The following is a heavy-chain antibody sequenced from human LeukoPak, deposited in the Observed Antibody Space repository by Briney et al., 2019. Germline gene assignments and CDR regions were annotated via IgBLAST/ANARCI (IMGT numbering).Heavy chain of an antibody. J-gene: IGHJ4*02. D-gene: IGHD2-2*01. CDR3: AKMSSSSL. Sequence: GGSLRLSCAASGFTFSSYRMNWFRQAPGKGLEWVSSISGSSSSIYYVDSVKGRFTISRDNAKNSLYLQMNSLRAEDTAVYYCAKMSSSSLWGQGTWSPSPQ. CDR1: GFTFSSYR. V-gene: IGHV3-21*01. CDR2: ISGSSSSI.